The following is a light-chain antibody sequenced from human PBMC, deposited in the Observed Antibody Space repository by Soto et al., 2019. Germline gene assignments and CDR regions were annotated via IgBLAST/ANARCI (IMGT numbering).Light chain of an antibody. CDR1: QSLLHHNGRNY. CDR3: IQTLQAPYT. J-gene: IGKJ2*01. CDR2: LSF. V-gene: IGKV2-28*01. Sequence: DIVMTQSPLSLPVTPGEPASISCRSSQSLLHHNGRNYLDWYLQKPGQSPQVLIYLSFNRASGVPDRFCGSGSGTDCTLKISRVEAEHVGVYYCIQTLQAPYTFGQGTKLEIK.